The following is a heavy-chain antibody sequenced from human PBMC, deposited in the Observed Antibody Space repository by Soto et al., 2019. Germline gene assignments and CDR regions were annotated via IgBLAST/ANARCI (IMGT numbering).Heavy chain of an antibody. J-gene: IGHJ4*02. CDR1: GFTFSTYW. CDR2: INQGGSEK. Sequence: GGSLRLSCAASGFTFSTYWMTWVRQAPGKGLEWVANINQGGSEKYYADSVKGRFTISRDNAKNSLYLQMNSLRAEDTAVYYCALVAADYWGQGTLVTVSS. V-gene: IGHV3-7*01. CDR3: ALVAADY. D-gene: IGHD1-26*01.